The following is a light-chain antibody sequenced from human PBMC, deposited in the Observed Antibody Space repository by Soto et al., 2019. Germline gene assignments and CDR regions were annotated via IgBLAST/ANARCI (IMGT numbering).Light chain of an antibody. V-gene: IGKV3-20*01. Sequence: ESVLTQSPGTLSLSPGERATLSCRASQSVSSSYLAWYQQKPGQAPRLLIYGASSRATGIPDSFSGSGSGKDFALTIIRLEPQDFAVYYCQQYGSSLFTFGPGTKLDIK. CDR1: QSVSSSY. J-gene: IGKJ3*01. CDR2: GAS. CDR3: QQYGSSLFT.